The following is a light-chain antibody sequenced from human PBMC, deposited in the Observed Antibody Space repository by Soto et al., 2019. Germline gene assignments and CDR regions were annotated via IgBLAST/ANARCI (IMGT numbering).Light chain of an antibody. CDR1: QSVSSTS. Sequence: VVLTHSPDTLSLSPGERVTILCLASQSVSSTSLAWYQQKPGQTPRLLIYGASSRATGTPDRISGGGSGTHFTLTISRLEPEDFAVYYCQHYVTSSITFGQGTRLEIK. J-gene: IGKJ5*01. V-gene: IGKV3-20*01. CDR2: GAS. CDR3: QHYVTSSIT.